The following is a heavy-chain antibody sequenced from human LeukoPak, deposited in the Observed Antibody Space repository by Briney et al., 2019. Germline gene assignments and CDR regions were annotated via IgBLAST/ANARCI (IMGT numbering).Heavy chain of an antibody. V-gene: IGHV3-33*01. CDR2: IWYDGSNK. CDR3: ARDASYGSGTYYYYYGMDV. Sequence: PGGSLRLSCAASGFAFSSYGMHWVRQAPGKGLEWVAVIWYDGSNKYYADSVKGRFTISRDNSKNTLYLQMNSLRAEDTAVYYCARDASYGSGTYYYYYGMDVWGQGTTVTVSS. D-gene: IGHD3-10*01. J-gene: IGHJ6*02. CDR1: GFAFSSYG.